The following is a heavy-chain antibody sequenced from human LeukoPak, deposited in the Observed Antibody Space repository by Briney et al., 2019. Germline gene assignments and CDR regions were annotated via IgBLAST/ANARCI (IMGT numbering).Heavy chain of an antibody. D-gene: IGHD6-19*01. V-gene: IGHV3-33*01. CDR2: IWYDGSNK. CDR3: ARDGEAVARYYYYYYYMDV. Sequence: PGGSLRLSCAASGFTFSSYGMHWVRQAPGKGLEWVAVIWYDGSNKYYADSVKGRFTISRDNSKNTLYLQMNSLRAEDTAVYYCARDGEAVARYYYYYYYMDVWGKGTTVTVSS. J-gene: IGHJ6*03. CDR1: GFTFSSYG.